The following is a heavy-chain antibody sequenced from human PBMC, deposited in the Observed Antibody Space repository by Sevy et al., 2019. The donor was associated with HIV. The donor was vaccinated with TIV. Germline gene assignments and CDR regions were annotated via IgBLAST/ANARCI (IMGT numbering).Heavy chain of an antibody. D-gene: IGHD3-16*01. CDR1: GFTFNNFP. Sequence: GGSLRLSCEASGFTFNNFPIHWVRQAPGKGLEWVAVVSFDGGSKYYADSVRGRFTVSRDNSKNTVYLQLNSLRAEDTAVYYCVRERAQSITFDIWGQGTLVTVSS. V-gene: IGHV3-30-3*01. CDR3: VRERAQSITFDI. J-gene: IGHJ3*02. CDR2: VSFDGGSK.